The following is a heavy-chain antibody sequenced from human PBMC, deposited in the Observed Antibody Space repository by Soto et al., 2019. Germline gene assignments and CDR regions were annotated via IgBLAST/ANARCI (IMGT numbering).Heavy chain of an antibody. CDR3: TRGVLA. Sequence: TLSLTGSVSGGSVSSGGYSWSWIRQAPGKGLEWIGFISPSGRPAYNPSLKSRVSISVDTSKNQISLELSSVTAADTAVYYCTRGVLAWGPGTLVTVSS. D-gene: IGHD2-8*01. CDR2: ISPSGRP. CDR1: GGSVSSGGYS. V-gene: IGHV4-30-2*01. J-gene: IGHJ5*02.